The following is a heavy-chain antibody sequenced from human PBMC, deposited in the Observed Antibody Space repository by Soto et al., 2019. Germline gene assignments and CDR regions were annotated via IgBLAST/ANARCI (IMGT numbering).Heavy chain of an antibody. CDR3: VRLVYDTRLNYMYFVF. J-gene: IGHJ4*01. CDR2: IFHDGTA. Sequence: SETLSLTCAVSGVSISSGNWWTWVRQTPQRGLEYIGEIFHDGTANYYPSFERRVAISVDTSKKQFSLKLTSVTAADTAIYFCVRLVYDTRLNYMYFVFWGLGALFTVS. V-gene: IGHV4-4*02. CDR1: GVSISSGNW. D-gene: IGHD3-10*01.